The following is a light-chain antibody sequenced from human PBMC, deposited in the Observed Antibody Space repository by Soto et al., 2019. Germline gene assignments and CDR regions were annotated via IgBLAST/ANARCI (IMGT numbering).Light chain of an antibody. J-gene: IGLJ1*01. V-gene: IGLV2-23*03. CDR2: EGS. CDR1: SSDVGSYRF. Sequence: QSALTQPASVSGSPGQSITISCTGTSSDVGSYRFVSWYQQYPGKAPKLMIYEGSKRPSGVSDRFSGSKSGNTASLTISGLQAEDEADYFCCSYAGGSNVFGAGTKGTVL. CDR3: CSYAGGSNV.